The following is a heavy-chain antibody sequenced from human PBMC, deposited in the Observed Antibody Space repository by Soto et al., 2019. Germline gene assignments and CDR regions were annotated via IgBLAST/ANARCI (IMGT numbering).Heavy chain of an antibody. CDR3: ARYRREAVAGYTLDN. CDR2: VYNSGST. D-gene: IGHD6-13*01. J-gene: IGHJ4*02. Sequence: PSETLSLTCFVSGGSVTSHHWTWIRQPPGKGLEWIGYVYNSGSTNYNPSLKSRVTISEDTSKSQFSLKVNSMTAADTAVYYCARYRREAVAGYTLDNWGQGILVTVSS. V-gene: IGHV4-59*02. CDR1: GGSVTSHH.